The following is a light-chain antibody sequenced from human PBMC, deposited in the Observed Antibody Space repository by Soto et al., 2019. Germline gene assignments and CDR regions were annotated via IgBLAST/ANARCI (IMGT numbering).Light chain of an antibody. CDR1: QSVSANY. CDR2: GAS. V-gene: IGKV3-20*01. J-gene: IGKJ2*01. CDR3: QQYGGSPPMFT. Sequence: EIVLTQSPGTLSLSPGERATLSCRASQSVSANYLTWYQQKPGQAPRLLIYGASSRATGLPDRFSGSGSGTDFTLTISRLEPEDFAVYYCQQYGGSPPMFTFGQGTQLQIK.